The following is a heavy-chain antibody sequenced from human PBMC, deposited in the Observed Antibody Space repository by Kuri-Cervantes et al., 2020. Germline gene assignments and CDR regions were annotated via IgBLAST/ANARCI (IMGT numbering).Heavy chain of an antibody. CDR2: IIPFFGSS. J-gene: IGHJ6*04. Sequence: SVKVSCKASGYSFTTHYIHWVRQAPGQGLGWMGGIIPFFGSSKYAQKFQGRVTITADNPTSTAYMELSSLIFTDTAVYYCARDRESSGWYGMDVWGKGTTVTVSS. CDR3: ARDRESSGWYGMDV. V-gene: IGHV1-69*06. CDR1: GYSFTTHY. D-gene: IGHD6-19*01.